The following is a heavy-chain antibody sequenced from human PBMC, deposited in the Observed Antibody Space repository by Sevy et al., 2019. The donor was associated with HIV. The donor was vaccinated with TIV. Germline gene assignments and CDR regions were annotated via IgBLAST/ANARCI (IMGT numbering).Heavy chain of an antibody. CDR3: ATSPGLGGAFDI. D-gene: IGHD3-16*01. J-gene: IGHJ3*02. CDR1: GFTFSSYA. V-gene: IGHV3-23*01. CDR2: ISGSGGST. Sequence: GGSLRLSCAASGFTFSSYAMSWVRQAPGKGLEWVSAISGSGGSTYYADSVKGRFTISRDNSKNTLYLQMNSLRAEDTAVYYCATSPGLGGAFDIWGQGTMVTVSS.